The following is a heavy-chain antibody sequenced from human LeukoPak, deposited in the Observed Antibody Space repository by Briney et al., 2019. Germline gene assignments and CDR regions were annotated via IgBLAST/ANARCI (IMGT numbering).Heavy chain of an antibody. Sequence: GGSLRLSCAASGFTFSSYAMSWVRQAPGKGLEWVSAISGSGGSTYYADSVKGRFTISRDNSKNTLYLQMNSLRAEDTAVYYGSKVGRHPNPMYCFDYWGQGTLVTVSS. CDR2: ISGSGGST. V-gene: IGHV3-23*01. CDR1: GFTFSSYA. J-gene: IGHJ4*02. CDR3: SKVGRHPNPMYCFDY.